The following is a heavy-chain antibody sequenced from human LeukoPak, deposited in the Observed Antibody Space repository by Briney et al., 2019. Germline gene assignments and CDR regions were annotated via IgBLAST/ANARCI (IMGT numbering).Heavy chain of an antibody. CDR1: GGSLFGYY. J-gene: IGHJ4*02. Sequence: PSETLSLTCTVSGGSLFGYYWSWIRQPPGKGLEWIGYVHHSGSTTYSPSLKSRVTISVDTSRNQFSLKLSSVTAADTAVYYCARTFNSNLYYFEYWGQGTLVTVSS. D-gene: IGHD3-10*01. V-gene: IGHV4-59*01. CDR2: VHHSGST. CDR3: ARTFNSNLYYFEY.